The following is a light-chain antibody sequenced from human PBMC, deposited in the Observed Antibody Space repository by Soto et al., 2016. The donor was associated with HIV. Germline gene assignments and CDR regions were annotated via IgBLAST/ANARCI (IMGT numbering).Light chain of an antibody. J-gene: IGLJ2*01. V-gene: IGLV3-21*04. Sequence: SYELTQPPSVSVALGKTATITCGGDNIGSQSVHWHQQRPGQAPILVIFDDSDRPSRIPDRFSGSKSGNTATLSIIRVEAGDEADYYCQVWDRSSAHVVFGGGTKVSVL. CDR3: QVWDRSSAHVV. CDR2: DDS. CDR1: NIGSQS.